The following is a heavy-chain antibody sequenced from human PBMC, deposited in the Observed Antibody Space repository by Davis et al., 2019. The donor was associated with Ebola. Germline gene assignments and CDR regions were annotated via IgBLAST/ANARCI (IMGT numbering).Heavy chain of an antibody. J-gene: IGHJ6*03. CDR2: IIPIFGTA. Sequence: SVKVSCKASGGTFSSYAISWVRQAPGQGLEWMGGIIPIFGTANYAQKFQGRVTITADESTSTAYMELSSLRSEDSAVYYCARGVGTTTNFFYYYMGVWGQGTTVTVSS. CDR1: GGTFSSYA. D-gene: IGHD2-21*02. CDR3: ARGVGTTTNFFYYYMGV. V-gene: IGHV1-69*13.